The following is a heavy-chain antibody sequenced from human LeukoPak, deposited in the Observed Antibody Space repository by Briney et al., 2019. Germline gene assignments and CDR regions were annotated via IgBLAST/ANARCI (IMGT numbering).Heavy chain of an antibody. V-gene: IGHV1-2*02. Sequence: ASVKVSCKASGDTYTDYYMHGVRQTPGQGLEWMGWINPNSCGTHYALTFQGRVTMTRDTSISTGYMELSTLTSDATTVYYCASGGSVAGTLKSYYFDYWGQGTLVTVSS. J-gene: IGHJ4*02. CDR3: ASGGSVAGTLKSYYFDY. CDR1: GDTYTDYY. CDR2: INPNSCGT. D-gene: IGHD6-19*01.